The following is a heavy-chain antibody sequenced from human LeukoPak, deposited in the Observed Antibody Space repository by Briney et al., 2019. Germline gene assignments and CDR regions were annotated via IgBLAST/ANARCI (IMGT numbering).Heavy chain of an antibody. CDR1: GGSISGYY. V-gene: IGHV4-34*01. CDR2: IHYTGAT. D-gene: IGHD3-9*01. CDR3: TRGNILPGYCFDF. J-gene: IGHJ4*02. Sequence: SETLSLTCAVYGGSISGYYWSWIRQPPGKGLEWVGEIHYTGATSYNPSLKSRATISIETSKNQLSLRLSSVTAADTAVYYCTRGNILPGYCFDFWGQGALVTVSS.